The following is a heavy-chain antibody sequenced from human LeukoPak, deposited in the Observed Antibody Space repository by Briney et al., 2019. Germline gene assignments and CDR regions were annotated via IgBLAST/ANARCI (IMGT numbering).Heavy chain of an antibody. Sequence: PSETLSLTCTVSGGSISSSSYYWGWVRQPPGKGLEWIGSVSYSGSTYYNPSLKSRVTISVDTSKNQFSLKLSSVTAADTAVYYCASLTSGYPDYWGQGTLVTVSS. CDR2: VSYSGST. CDR1: GGSISSSSYY. J-gene: IGHJ4*02. D-gene: IGHD3-22*01. CDR3: ASLTSGYPDY. V-gene: IGHV4-39*01.